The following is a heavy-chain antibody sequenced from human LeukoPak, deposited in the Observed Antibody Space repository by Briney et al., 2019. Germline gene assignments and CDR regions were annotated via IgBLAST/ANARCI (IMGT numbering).Heavy chain of an antibody. CDR2: IYPGDSDN. Sequence: GESLKISRKGSGYSFTTYWIGWVRQMPGRGLEWMGIIYPGDSDNRYRPSFQGQVTISADKSISTAYLQWSSLKASDTAMYYCARQFRDSSGYYSYYFDYWGQGTLVTVSS. CDR3: ARQFRDSSGYYSYYFDY. V-gene: IGHV5-51*01. J-gene: IGHJ4*02. CDR1: GYSFTTYW. D-gene: IGHD3-22*01.